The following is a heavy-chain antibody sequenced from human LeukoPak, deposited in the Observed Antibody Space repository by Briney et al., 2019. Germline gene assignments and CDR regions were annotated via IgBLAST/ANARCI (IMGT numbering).Heavy chain of an antibody. J-gene: IGHJ6*03. CDR1: GYTFTSYD. D-gene: IGHD6-6*01. CDR3: ANLAARSAQVTPSYYMDV. V-gene: IGHV1-8*03. CDR2: MNPNSGNT. Sequence: ASVKVSCKTSGYTFTSYDINWVRQATGQGLEWMGWMNPNSGNTGYAQKFQGRVTITRNTSISTAYMELNSLRAEDTAVYYCANLAARSAQVTPSYYMDVWGKGTTVTVSS.